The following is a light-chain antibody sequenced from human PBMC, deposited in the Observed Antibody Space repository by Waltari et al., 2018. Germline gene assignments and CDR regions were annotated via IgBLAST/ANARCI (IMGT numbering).Light chain of an antibody. CDR2: DAI. Sequence: QAVVTQEPSLTVSPGGTVTLTSGASTGPVISRRSPNWFQQKPGQAPRSLVYDAIYRRSWTPARFSGSLLGDKAALTLSGAQPEDEADYYCMLSYAGAVVFGGGTKLTVL. J-gene: IGLJ2*01. V-gene: IGLV7-46*01. CDR3: MLSYAGAVV. CDR1: TGPVISRRS.